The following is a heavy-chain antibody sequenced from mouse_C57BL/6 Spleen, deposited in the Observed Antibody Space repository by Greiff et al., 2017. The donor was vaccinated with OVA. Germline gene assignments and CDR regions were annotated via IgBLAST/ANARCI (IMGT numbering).Heavy chain of an antibody. CDR1: GYAFSSSW. CDR2: IYPGDGDT. Sequence: VQVVESGPELVKPGASVKISCKASGYAFSSSWMNWVKQRPGKGLEWIGRIYPGDGDTNYNGKFKGKATLTADKSSSTAYMQLSSLTSEDSAVYFCARRAMDYWGQGTSVTVSS. J-gene: IGHJ4*01. V-gene: IGHV1-82*01. CDR3: ARRAMDY.